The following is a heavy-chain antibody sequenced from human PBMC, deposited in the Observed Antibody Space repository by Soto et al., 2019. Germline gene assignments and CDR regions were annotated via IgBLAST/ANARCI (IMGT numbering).Heavy chain of an antibody. CDR3: ATEGYSYGHYYFDY. J-gene: IGHJ4*02. V-gene: IGHV1-46*01. CDR1: GYTFTGYY. Sequence: ASVKVSCKASGYTFTGYYMHWVRQALGKGLEWMGIINPKDGSTIYAQKFQGRVTMTKDTSTDTAYMELSSLRSEDTAVYYCATEGYSYGHYYFDYWGQGTLVTVSS. D-gene: IGHD5-18*01. CDR2: INPKDGST.